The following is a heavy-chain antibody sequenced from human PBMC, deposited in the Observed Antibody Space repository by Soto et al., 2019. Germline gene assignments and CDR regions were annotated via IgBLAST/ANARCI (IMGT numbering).Heavy chain of an antibody. D-gene: IGHD4-17*01. V-gene: IGHV3-48*01. CDR3: ASLGDYASYYYYYMDV. CDR2: ISSSSSTI. J-gene: IGHJ6*03. Sequence: GGSLRLSCAASGFTFSSYSMNWVRQAPGKGLEWVSYISSSSSTIYYADSVKGRFTISRDNAKNSLYLQMNSLRAEDTAVYYCASLGDYASYYYYYMDVWGKGTTVTVSS. CDR1: GFTFSSYS.